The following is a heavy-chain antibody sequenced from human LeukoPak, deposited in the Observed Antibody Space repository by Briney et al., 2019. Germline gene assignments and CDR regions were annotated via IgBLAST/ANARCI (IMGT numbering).Heavy chain of an antibody. J-gene: IGHJ4*02. V-gene: IGHV4-59*04. CDR2: IYHSGTT. D-gene: IGHD5-18*01. CDR3: ARLVDTAMIDY. CDR1: GGSISSYY. Sequence: SETLSLTRTVSGGSISSYYWSWVRQPPGKGLEWIGTIYHSGTTYYNPSLKSRVTISVDTSKNQFSLKLRSVTAADTAVYYCARLVDTAMIDYWGRGTLVTVSS.